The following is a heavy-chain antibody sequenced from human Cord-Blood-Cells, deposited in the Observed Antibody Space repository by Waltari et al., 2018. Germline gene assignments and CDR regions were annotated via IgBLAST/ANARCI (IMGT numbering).Heavy chain of an antibody. V-gene: IGHV4-30-2*01. Sequence: QLQLQESGSGLVTPSQPLSLTCSVSAGSIRRGGYSWSWIRQPPGKGLEWIGYNYNSGSTYYNPSLKSRVTISVDRSKNQVSLKLSSVTAADTAVYYCARGWFREFILDYWGQGTLVTVSA. J-gene: IGHJ4*02. CDR3: ARGWFREFILDY. D-gene: IGHD3-10*01. CDR1: AGSIRRGGYS. CDR2: NYNSGST.